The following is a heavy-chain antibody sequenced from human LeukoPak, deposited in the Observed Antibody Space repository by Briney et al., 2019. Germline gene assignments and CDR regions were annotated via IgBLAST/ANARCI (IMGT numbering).Heavy chain of an antibody. CDR2: IVVGSGNT. CDR3: AAGLRRDGYNLEFDY. D-gene: IGHD5-24*01. J-gene: IGHJ4*02. CDR1: GFTFTSSA. Sequence: SVKVSCKASGFTFTSSAMQWVRQARGQRLEWIGWIVVGSGNTNYAQKFQERVTITRDMSTSTAYMELSSLRSEDTAVYYCAAGLRRDGYNLEFDYWGQGTLVTVSS. V-gene: IGHV1-58*02.